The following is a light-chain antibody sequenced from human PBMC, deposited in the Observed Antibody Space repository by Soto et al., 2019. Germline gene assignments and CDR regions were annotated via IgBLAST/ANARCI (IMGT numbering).Light chain of an antibody. CDR3: QQYNNWPPDRT. J-gene: IGKJ1*01. CDR2: GSS. V-gene: IGKV3-15*01. CDR1: QSVSSN. Sequence: EIVMPQSPATLSVSPGERATLSCRASQSVSSNLAWNQQKPAQAPRLLFFGSSTRATGIPARFSCIGSGTEFTLTISSLQSEDVAIYFCQQYNNWPPDRTFGQGTKVEIK.